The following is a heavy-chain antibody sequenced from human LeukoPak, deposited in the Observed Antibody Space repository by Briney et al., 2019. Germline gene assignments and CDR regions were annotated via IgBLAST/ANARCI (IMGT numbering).Heavy chain of an antibody. Sequence: SETLSLTCAVYGGSFSGYYWSWIRQPPVKGLEWIGEINHSGSTNYNPSLKSRVTISVDTSKNQFSLKLSSVTAADTAVYYRARRFGDYGMDVWGQGTTVTVSS. CDR3: ARRFGDYGMDV. D-gene: IGHD3-10*01. V-gene: IGHV4-34*01. J-gene: IGHJ6*02. CDR2: INHSGST. CDR1: GGSFSGYY.